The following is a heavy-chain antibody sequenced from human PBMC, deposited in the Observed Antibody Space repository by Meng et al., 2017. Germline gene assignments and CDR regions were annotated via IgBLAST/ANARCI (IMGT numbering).Heavy chain of an antibody. Sequence: GESLKISCAASGFTFSSYSMNWVRQAPGKGLEWVSSISSSSSYIYYADSVKGRFTISRDNAKNSLYLQMNSLRAEDTAVYYCARDVSSGWSYWYFDLWGRGTLVTGAS. CDR3: ARDVSSGWSYWYFDL. CDR1: GFTFSSYS. CDR2: ISSSSSYI. V-gene: IGHV3-21*01. D-gene: IGHD6-19*01. J-gene: IGHJ2*01.